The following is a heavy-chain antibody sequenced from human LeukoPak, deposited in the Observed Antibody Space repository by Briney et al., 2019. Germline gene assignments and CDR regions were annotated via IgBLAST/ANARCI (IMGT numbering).Heavy chain of an antibody. CDR1: GFTFTSYA. V-gene: IGHV3-23*01. CDR2: ISGDGEST. Sequence: PGASLRLSCAASGFTFTSYALDWVRQAPEKGLEWISVISGDGESTHYADSVKGRFTISRDNSKNTLYLQMNSLRAEDTAVYYCARDEYKADAYWGQGTLVTVSS. D-gene: IGHD2/OR15-2a*01. J-gene: IGHJ4*02. CDR3: ARDEYKADAY.